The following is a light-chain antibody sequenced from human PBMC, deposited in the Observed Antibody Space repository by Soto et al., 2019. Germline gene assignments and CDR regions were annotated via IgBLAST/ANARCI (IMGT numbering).Light chain of an antibody. CDR2: DVS. CDR3: GSSAAVYTAAV. Sequence: QSALTQPRSVSGPPGQSVSISCSGTSSDVGTYNYVSWYQQHPGKAPKLMIYDVSKRPSGVPDRFSGSKSGNTASLTISGLQAEDEADSYCGSSAAVYTAAVFGGGTKLTVL. J-gene: IGLJ2*01. V-gene: IGLV2-11*01. CDR1: SSDVGTYNY.